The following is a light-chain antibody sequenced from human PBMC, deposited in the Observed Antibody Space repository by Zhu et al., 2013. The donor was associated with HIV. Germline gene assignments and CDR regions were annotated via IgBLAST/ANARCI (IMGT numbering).Light chain of an antibody. CDR2: GAS. CDR1: QSVSRNY. CDR3: QQYGDSPLT. J-gene: IGKJ4*01. Sequence: VLTQSPGTLSLFPGEGATLSCRASQSVSRNYLAWYQQKPGQAPRLLIYGASSRAAGIPDRFSGSGSATEFTLTSSTLETEDFVMYYCQQYGDSPLTFGGGTKVEI. V-gene: IGKV3-20*01.